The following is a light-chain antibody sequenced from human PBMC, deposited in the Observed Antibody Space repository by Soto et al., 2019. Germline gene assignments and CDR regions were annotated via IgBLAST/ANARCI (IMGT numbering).Light chain of an antibody. V-gene: IGKV3-20*01. CDR1: QSLSSSF. CDR3: QQYGSSPPIT. J-gene: IGKJ5*01. Sequence: ELVLTQSPGTLSLSPGERATLSCRASQSLSSSFLAWYQQKPGQAPSLLIYGASNRATGIPDRFSGSGSGTDFTLTISRLEPEDFAVYYCQQYGSSPPITFGQGTRLEIK. CDR2: GAS.